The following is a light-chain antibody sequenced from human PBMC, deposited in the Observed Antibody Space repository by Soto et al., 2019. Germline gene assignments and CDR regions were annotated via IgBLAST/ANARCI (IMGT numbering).Light chain of an antibody. V-gene: IGKV1-5*03. J-gene: IGKJ1*01. CDR2: KAS. CDR3: QHRKSYSEA. CDR1: QTISSW. Sequence: DIQITQSPSTRSGSEGDRVTITCRASQTISSWLAWYQQKPGKAPKLLIYKASTLKSGVPSRFSGSGSGTEFTLTISSLQPDDFATYYCQHRKSYSEAFGQGTKVDI.